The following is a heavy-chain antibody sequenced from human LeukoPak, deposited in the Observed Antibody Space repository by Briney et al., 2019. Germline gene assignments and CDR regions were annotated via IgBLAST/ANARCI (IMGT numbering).Heavy chain of an antibody. J-gene: IGHJ4*02. CDR1: GFTFSDHY. D-gene: IGHD5-12*01. Sequence: PGESLTLTCTASGFTFSDHYMSWIRQAPGKGLEWISYISGLSSYTNYADSVNGRCTIVSENAKNYLHPQMSRLRAEETAVYFCARDSMDSGYDSRYFDNWGQGTLVTVSS. CDR3: ARDSMDSGYDSRYFDN. V-gene: IGHV3-11*05. CDR2: ISGLSSYT.